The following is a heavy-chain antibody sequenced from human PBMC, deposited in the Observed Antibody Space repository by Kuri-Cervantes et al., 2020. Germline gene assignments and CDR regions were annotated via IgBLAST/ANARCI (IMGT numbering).Heavy chain of an antibody. V-gene: IGHV3-53*01. CDR1: GFTVSSNY. J-gene: IGHJ4*02. Sequence: GGSLRLSCAASGFTVSSNYMSWVRQAPGKGLEWVSTINSGGNTYYADSVKGRFTISRDNSKNTLYLQMNSLRAEDTAIYYCANTIAGSKYWGQGTLVTVSS. CDR3: ANTIAGSKY. D-gene: IGHD2-15*01. CDR2: INSGGNT.